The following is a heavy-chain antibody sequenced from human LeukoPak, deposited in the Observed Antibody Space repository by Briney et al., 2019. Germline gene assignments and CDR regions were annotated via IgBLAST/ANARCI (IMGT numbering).Heavy chain of an antibody. V-gene: IGHV4-61*02. CDR1: GGSISSGSDY. J-gene: IGHJ4*02. D-gene: IGHD6-13*01. CDR3: ARHLPIAAAGFDY. CDR2: IYTSGSI. Sequence: SQTLSLTCTVSGGSISSGSDYWGWLRQPAGKGLEWIARIYTSGSINYNPALKSRFTIKVDTSKNQCSLKLSSVTAADTAVYYCARHLPIAAAGFDYWGQGTLVTVSS.